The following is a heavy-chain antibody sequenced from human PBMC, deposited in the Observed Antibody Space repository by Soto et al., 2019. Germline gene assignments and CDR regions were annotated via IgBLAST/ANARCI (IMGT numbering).Heavy chain of an antibody. CDR2: ISYDGSNK. CDR3: AKPLYDSSGYYYVFGY. J-gene: IGHJ4*02. Sequence: GSLRLSCAASGFTFSSYGMHWVRQAPGKGLEWVAVISYDGSNKYYADSVKGRFTISRDNSKNTLYLQMNSLRAEDTAVYYCAKPLYDSSGYYYVFGYWGQGTLVTVSS. D-gene: IGHD3-22*01. CDR1: GFTFSSYG. V-gene: IGHV3-30*18.